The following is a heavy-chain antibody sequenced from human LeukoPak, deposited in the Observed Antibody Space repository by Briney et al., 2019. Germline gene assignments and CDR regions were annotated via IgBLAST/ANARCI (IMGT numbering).Heavy chain of an antibody. Sequence: PGGSLRLSCAASGFTFSSYTMNWVRQAPGKGLEWVSSISSSSSYIYYADSVKGRFTISRDNAMNSLYLEVNSLRAEDTAVYYCARVDQRDAYNLNYFDYWGQGTLVTVSS. J-gene: IGHJ4*02. V-gene: IGHV3-21*01. CDR1: GFTFSSYT. D-gene: IGHD5-24*01. CDR2: ISSSSSYI. CDR3: ARVDQRDAYNLNYFDY.